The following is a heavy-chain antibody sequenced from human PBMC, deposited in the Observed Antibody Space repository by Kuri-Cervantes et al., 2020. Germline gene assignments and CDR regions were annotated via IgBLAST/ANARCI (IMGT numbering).Heavy chain of an antibody. Sequence: GGSLRLSCAASGFTFSSYAMSWVRQAPGKGLEWVSAISGSGGSTYYADSVKGRFTISRDNAKNSLYLQMNSLRDEDTAVYYCARDTHGYSSGWKTPYYFDYWGQGTLVTSPQ. V-gene: IGHV3-23*01. J-gene: IGHJ4*02. D-gene: IGHD6-19*01. CDR1: GFTFSSYA. CDR3: ARDTHGYSSGWKTPYYFDY. CDR2: ISGSGGST.